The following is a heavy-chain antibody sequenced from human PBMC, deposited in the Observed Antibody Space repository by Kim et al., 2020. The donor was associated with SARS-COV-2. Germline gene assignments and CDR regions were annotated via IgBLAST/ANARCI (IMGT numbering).Heavy chain of an antibody. CDR3: ARMGVVATVVSWFDP. J-gene: IGHJ5*02. V-gene: IGHV1-2*02. D-gene: IGHD5-12*01. Sequence: QKLQGRVTMTRDTAISTAYMELSRLRSDDTAVYYCARMGVVATVVSWFDPWGQGTLVTVSS.